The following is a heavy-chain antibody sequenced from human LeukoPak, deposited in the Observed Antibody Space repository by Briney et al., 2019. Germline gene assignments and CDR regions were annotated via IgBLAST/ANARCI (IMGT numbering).Heavy chain of an antibody. CDR1: GGSISSYY. D-gene: IGHD3-22*01. V-gene: IGHV4-59*08. CDR3: VRQYNSGYYFFDY. CDR2: IYYSGST. J-gene: IGHJ4*02. Sequence: SETLSLTCTVSGGSISSYYWSWIRQPPGKGLEWIGYIYYSGSTNYNPSPKSRVTISVDTSKNQFSLKLSSVTAADTAVYYCVRQYNSGYYFFDYWGQGTLVTVSS.